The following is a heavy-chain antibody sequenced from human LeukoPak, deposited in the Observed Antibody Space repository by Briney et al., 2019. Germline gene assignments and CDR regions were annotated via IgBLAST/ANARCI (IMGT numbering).Heavy chain of an antibody. CDR1: GFTFSGYW. Sequence: GGSLRLSCAASGFTFSGYWMHWVRQAPGKGLVWVSRIRGDGSSTSYADSVKGRFTISRDNAKNTLYLQMNSLRAEDTAVYYCARGTVTTYYYYYGMDVWGQGTTVTVSS. CDR3: ARGTVTTYYYYYGMDV. CDR2: IRGDGSST. D-gene: IGHD4-17*01. V-gene: IGHV3-74*01. J-gene: IGHJ6*02.